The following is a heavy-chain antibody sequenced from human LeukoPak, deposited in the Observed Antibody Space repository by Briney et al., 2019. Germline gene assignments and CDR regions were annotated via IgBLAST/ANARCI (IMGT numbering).Heavy chain of an antibody. J-gene: IGHJ4*02. CDR3: ARGRSLDGSSYREDY. Sequence: GVSVKVSCKASGYTFTGYYMHWVRQAPGQGLGWMGWINPNSGGTNYAQKFQGRVTMTRDTSISTAYVELSSLISEDTAVYYCARGRSLDGSSYREDYWGQGTLVTVSS. CDR1: GYTFTGYY. D-gene: IGHD3-22*01. CDR2: INPNSGGT. V-gene: IGHV1-2*02.